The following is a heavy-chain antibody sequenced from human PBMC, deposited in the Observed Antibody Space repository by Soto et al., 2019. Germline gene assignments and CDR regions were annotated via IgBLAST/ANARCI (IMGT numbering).Heavy chain of an antibody. J-gene: IGHJ6*02. V-gene: IGHV4-30-4*01. D-gene: IGHD3-10*01. CDR1: GGSISSGDYY. CDR2: IYYSGST. Sequence: QVQLQESGPGLVKPSQTLSLTCTVSGGSISSGDYYWSWIRQPPGKGLEWFGYIYYSGSTYYNPSLKSRVTISVDTSKNQFSLKLSSVTAADTAVYYCARDSFYGSGNYYGMDVWGQGTTVTVSS. CDR3: ARDSFYGSGNYYGMDV.